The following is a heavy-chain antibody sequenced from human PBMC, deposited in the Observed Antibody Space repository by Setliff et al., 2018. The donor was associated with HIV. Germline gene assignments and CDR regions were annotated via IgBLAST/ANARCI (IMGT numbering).Heavy chain of an antibody. CDR2: FDPEDGET. J-gene: IGHJ1*01. CDR1: GYTLPELS. CDR3: ATDPGYSSTWYSESFQH. Sequence: GASGKVSGKISGYTLPELSVHWVRQAPGKGLEWMANFDPEDGETFYAQKFQGRLTMTEDTSTDTAYMELSSLRSDDTAMYYCATDPGYSSTWYSESFQHWGQGTVVTVSS. V-gene: IGHV1-24*01. D-gene: IGHD6-13*01.